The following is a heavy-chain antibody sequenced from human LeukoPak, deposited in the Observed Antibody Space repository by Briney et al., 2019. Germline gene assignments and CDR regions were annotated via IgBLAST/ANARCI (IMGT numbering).Heavy chain of an antibody. CDR2: VSSSGNFR. V-gene: IGHV3-21*01. J-gene: IGHJ4*02. D-gene: IGHD2-21*01. CDR1: GFTFSSYE. Sequence: GGSLRLSCAASGFTFSSYEMNWVRQAPGKGLEWVSSVSSSGNFRYYADSVKGRFTISRDNAKNSVYLQMNSLRAEDTALYYCAKDRAYGQFLWGNDYWGQGTLVTVSS. CDR3: AKDRAYGQFLWGNDY.